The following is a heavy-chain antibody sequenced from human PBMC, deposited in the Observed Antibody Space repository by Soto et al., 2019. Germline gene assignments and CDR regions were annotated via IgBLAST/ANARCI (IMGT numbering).Heavy chain of an antibody. CDR3: AKEGKYGSSSYVDC. Sequence: GGSLRLSCAASGFTFSNYAMTWVRQAPGKGLEWVSGISAIGASTYYADSVKGRFTISRDNSKNTLYLQMNSLRAEDTAVYYCAKEGKYGSSSYVDCWGQGTLVTVSS. J-gene: IGHJ4*02. D-gene: IGHD6-6*01. V-gene: IGHV3-23*01. CDR2: ISAIGAST. CDR1: GFTFSNYA.